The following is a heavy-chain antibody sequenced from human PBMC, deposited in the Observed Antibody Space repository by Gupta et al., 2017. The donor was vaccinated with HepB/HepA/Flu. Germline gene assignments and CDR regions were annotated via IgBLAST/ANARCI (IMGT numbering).Heavy chain of an antibody. D-gene: IGHD6-13*01. V-gene: IGHV4-34*01. J-gene: IGHJ4*02. Sequence: QVQLQQWGAGLLKPSETLSLTCAVYGGSFSGYYWSWIRQPPGKGLEWIGEINHSGSTNYNPSLKSRVTISVDTSKNQFSLKLSSVTAADTAVYYCASRYSSPPYYFDYWGQGTLVTVSS. CDR3: ASRYSSPPYYFDY. CDR1: GGSFSGYY. CDR2: INHSGST.